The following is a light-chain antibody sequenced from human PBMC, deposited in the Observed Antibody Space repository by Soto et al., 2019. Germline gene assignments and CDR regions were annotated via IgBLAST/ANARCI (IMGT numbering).Light chain of an antibody. J-gene: IGKJ2*01. CDR1: QSINSW. Sequence: DIQMTQSPSTLSTSVGDRVTITCRASQSINSWLAWYQQKPGKAPKLLISKASALQSGVPSRFSGSGSGTDFTLSSRSLQPDDVASYYCQQYKSSPYTFGQGTKREIK. CDR3: QQYKSSPYT. V-gene: IGKV1-5*03. CDR2: KAS.